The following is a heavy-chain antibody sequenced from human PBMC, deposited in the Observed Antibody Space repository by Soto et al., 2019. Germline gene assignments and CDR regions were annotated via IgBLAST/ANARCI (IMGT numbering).Heavy chain of an antibody. D-gene: IGHD2-15*01. V-gene: IGHV4-34*01. CDR1: CGSFSGYY. Sequence: SXTLSLTCAVYCGSFSGYYWSWIRQPPGKXXXXXXXXNXXXRPXXKNXXXXXXTIXXXXXXTQSSLKPRSVTAADTAVYYCARRYGGTFDYWGQGTLVTV. J-gene: IGHJ4*02. CDR2: XNXXXRP. CDR3: ARRYGGTFDY.